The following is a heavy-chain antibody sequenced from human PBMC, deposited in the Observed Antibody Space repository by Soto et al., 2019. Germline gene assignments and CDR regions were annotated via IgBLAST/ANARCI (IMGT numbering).Heavy chain of an antibody. CDR1: GYTFTVYY. Sequence: ASVKVSCKASGYTFTVYYMHCVLQSPLQWLEWMGWINPNSGGTNYAQKFQGRVTMTRDTSISTAYMELSRLRSDDTAVYYCARDYDYVWGSPGTYFDYWGQGTLVTVSS. CDR2: INPNSGGT. V-gene: IGHV1-2*02. D-gene: IGHD3-16*01. CDR3: ARDYDYVWGSPGTYFDY. J-gene: IGHJ4*02.